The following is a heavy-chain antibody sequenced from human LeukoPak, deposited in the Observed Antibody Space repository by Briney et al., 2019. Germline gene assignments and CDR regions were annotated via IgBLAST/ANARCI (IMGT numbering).Heavy chain of an antibody. J-gene: IGHJ4*02. CDR2: IYYSGST. V-gene: IGHV4-59*01. CDR1: GGSISSYY. D-gene: IGHD3-22*01. Sequence: SETLSLTCTVSGGSISSYYWSWIRQPPGKGLEWIGYIYYSGSTNYNPSLKSRVTISVDTSKSQCSLRMSSVTAADTAVYYCASYYYDSSGYYFDYWGQGTLVTVSS. CDR3: ASYYYDSSGYYFDY.